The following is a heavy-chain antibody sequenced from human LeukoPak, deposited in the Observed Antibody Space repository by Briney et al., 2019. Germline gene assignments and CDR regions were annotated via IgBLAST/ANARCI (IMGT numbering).Heavy chain of an antibody. D-gene: IGHD6-19*01. CDR3: ARGIVAGALPFDY. V-gene: IGHV1-69*04. CDR2: IIPILGIA. J-gene: IGHJ4*02. CDR1: GGTFSSYA. Sequence: SVKVSCKASGGTFSSYAISWVRQAPGQGLEWMGRIIPILGIANYAQKFQGRVTVTADKSTSTAYMELSSLRSEDTAVYYCARGIVAGALPFDYWGQGTLVTVSS.